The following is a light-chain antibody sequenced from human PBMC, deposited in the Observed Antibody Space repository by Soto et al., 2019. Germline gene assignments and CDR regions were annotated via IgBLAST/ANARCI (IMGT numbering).Light chain of an antibody. V-gene: IGKV3-11*01. J-gene: IGKJ5*01. CDR1: QSVSSH. CDR3: QQYKNWPPIT. CDR2: DAS. Sequence: EIVVTQSPATLSLSPGERATLSCRASQSVSSHLAWYQQKPGQAPRLLIDDASNRATGIPARFSGSGSGTDFTLTISSLEPEDFAVYYCQQYKNWPPITFGQGTRLEIK.